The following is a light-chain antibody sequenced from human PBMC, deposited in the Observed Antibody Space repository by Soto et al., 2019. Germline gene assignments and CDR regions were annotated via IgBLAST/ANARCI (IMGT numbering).Light chain of an antibody. Sequence: EVVLTQSPFTLSLSPGERATLSCRASQSFRGLLACYQQKPGQAPRLLIYDAYNRATGIPPRFSGSGSGTDFTLTIRSLEPEDFAIYYCQQRTNWPLTTFGHGTRLEIK. CDR2: DAY. V-gene: IGKV3-11*01. CDR3: QQRTNWPLTT. CDR1: QSFRGL. J-gene: IGKJ5*01.